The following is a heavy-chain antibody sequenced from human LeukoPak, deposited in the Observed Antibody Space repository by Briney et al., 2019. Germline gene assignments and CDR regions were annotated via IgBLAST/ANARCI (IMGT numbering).Heavy chain of an antibody. CDR3: ARVRPPRGMDV. CDR2: IYYSGST. J-gene: IGHJ6*02. V-gene: IGHV4-30-4*01. Sequence: SETLSLTCTVSGGSIGSGDYYWSWIRQPPGKGLEWIGYIYYSGSTYYNPSLKSRVTISVDTSKNQFSLKLSSVTAADTAVYYWARVRPPRGMDVWGQGTTVTVSS. CDR1: GGSIGSGDYY.